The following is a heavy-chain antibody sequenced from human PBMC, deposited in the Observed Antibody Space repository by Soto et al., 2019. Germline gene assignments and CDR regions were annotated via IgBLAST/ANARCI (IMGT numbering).Heavy chain of an antibody. CDR1: GDSVSSNSSA. D-gene: IGHD6-13*01. CDR3: ARSISAAATYHWFDH. J-gene: IGHJ5*02. Sequence: SPTRSLTCVISGDSVSSNSSAWNCIRQSPSRGLEWLGRTYYRSKLYNDYAVSVKSRITINPDTSRNQFSLQLNSVIPEDTAVYYCARSISAAATYHWFDHWGQGTLVTVSS. V-gene: IGHV6-1*01. CDR2: TYYRSKLYN.